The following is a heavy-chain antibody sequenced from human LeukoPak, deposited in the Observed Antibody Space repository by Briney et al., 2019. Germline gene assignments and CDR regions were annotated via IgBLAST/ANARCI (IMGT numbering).Heavy chain of an antibody. V-gene: IGHV3-21*01. Sequence: VGSLRLSCAASGFTFSTYTMNWVRQAPGKGLEWVSFISGSGSYIFYADSVKGRFTISRDNAKNSLYLQMNSLRAEDTAVYYCARDDYYDSSDYYSDDAFDIWGQGTMVTVSS. CDR1: GFTFSTYT. CDR3: ARDDYYDSSDYYSDDAFDI. CDR2: ISGSGSYI. J-gene: IGHJ3*02. D-gene: IGHD3-22*01.